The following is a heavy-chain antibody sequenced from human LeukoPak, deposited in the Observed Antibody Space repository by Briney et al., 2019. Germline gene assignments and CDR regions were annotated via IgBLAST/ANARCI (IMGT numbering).Heavy chain of an antibody. J-gene: IGHJ4*02. CDR3: ARLRSGSIDY. CDR1: GGSISSGGYS. D-gene: IGHD1-26*01. V-gene: IGHV4-30-2*01. Sequence: PSETLSLTCAVSGGSISSGGYSWSWIRQPPGKGLEWIGYIYHSGSTYYNPSLKSRVTISVDRSKNQFSLKLSSVTAADTAVYYCARLRSGSIDYWGQGTLVTVSS. CDR2: IYHSGST.